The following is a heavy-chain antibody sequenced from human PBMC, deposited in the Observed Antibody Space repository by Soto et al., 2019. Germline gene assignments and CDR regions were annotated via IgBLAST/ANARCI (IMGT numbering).Heavy chain of an antibody. D-gene: IGHD3-9*01. V-gene: IGHV1-24*01. J-gene: IGHJ6*01. CDR2: FDPEDGET. CDR3: ASYEVLTGSLLSSGYYLYSVEL. Sequence: ASVKVCCEVSGYIISELSIHWVRQAPGKGLEWMGGFDPEDGETVYAQKFQRRATMTEDTSTNTAYLEVRSLRSEDPAVSYCASYEVLTGSLLSSGYYLYSVELWRQESRV. CDR1: GYIISELS.